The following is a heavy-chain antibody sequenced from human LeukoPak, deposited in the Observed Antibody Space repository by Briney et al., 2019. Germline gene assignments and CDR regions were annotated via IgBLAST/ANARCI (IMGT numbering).Heavy chain of an antibody. CDR1: GFTFSNYA. Sequence: GGSLRLSCAASGFTFSNYAIHWVRQAPGRGLEWVTFISYDGSNKYYADSVKGRFTISRDNSKTTLYLQMNSLRAEDTAVYYCAKDVPAAYFDYWGQGTLVTVSS. V-gene: IGHV3-30-3*01. CDR3: AKDVPAAYFDY. CDR2: ISYDGSNK. D-gene: IGHD2-2*01. J-gene: IGHJ4*02.